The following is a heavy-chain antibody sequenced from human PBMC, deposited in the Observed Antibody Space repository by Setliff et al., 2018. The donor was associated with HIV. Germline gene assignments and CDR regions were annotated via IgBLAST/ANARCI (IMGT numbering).Heavy chain of an antibody. V-gene: IGHV4-4*07. CDR3: ASYLVSIAARPTEFDY. D-gene: IGHD6-6*01. J-gene: IGHJ4*02. CDR1: GASVTSYY. CDR2: IYTSGST. Sequence: SETLSLTCTVSGASVTSYYWGWIRQHAGKGLEWIGHIYTSGSTNYNPSLKSRVTRSVDTSKNQFSLKVSSVTAADTAVYYCASYLVSIAARPTEFDYWGQGTLVTVSS.